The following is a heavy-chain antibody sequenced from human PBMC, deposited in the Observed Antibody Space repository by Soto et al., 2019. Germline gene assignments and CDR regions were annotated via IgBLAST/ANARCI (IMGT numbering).Heavy chain of an antibody. CDR3: TTDQKSNDYVWGSYRSDFDY. Sequence: EVELVESGGGLVKPGGSLRLSCAASGFTFSNAWMNWVRQPPGKGLEWVGRIKSKTDGGTTDYAAPVKGRFTISRDDSKNTLYLQMNSLKTEDTAVYYCTTDQKSNDYVWGSYRSDFDYWGQGTLVTVS. CDR1: GFTFSNAW. V-gene: IGHV3-15*07. J-gene: IGHJ4*02. D-gene: IGHD3-16*02. CDR2: IKSKTDGGTT.